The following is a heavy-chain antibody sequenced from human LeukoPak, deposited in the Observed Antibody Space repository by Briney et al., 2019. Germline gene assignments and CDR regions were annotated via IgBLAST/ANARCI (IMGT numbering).Heavy chain of an antibody. CDR3: ARGPIVLMVYAGYFQH. J-gene: IGHJ1*01. CDR1: GFTFSSYA. Sequence: GSLRLSCAASGFTFSSYAMSWIRQPPGKGLEWIGEINHSGSTNYNPSLKSRVTISVDTSKNQFSLKLSSVTAADTAVYYCARGPIVLMVYAGYFQHWGQGTLVTVSS. V-gene: IGHV4-34*01. D-gene: IGHD2-8*01. CDR2: INHSGST.